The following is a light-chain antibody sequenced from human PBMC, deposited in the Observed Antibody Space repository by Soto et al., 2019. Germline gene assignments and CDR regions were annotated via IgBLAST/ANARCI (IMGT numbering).Light chain of an antibody. CDR1: QSVSSY. CDR2: DAS. Sequence: EIVLTQSPATLSLSPGERATLSCRASQSVSSYLAWYQQKPGQAPRLLIYDASNRATGIPARFSGSGSGTDFTLTLSSLEPEDFAVYYCQQRSNWQGLTFGGGTKVDIK. V-gene: IGKV3-11*01. CDR3: QQRSNWQGLT. J-gene: IGKJ4*01.